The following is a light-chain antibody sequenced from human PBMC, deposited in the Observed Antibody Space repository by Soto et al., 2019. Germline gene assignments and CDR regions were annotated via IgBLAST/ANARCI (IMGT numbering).Light chain of an antibody. CDR2: AAS. V-gene: IGKV1-39*01. CDR3: QQSYSTPHT. J-gene: IGKJ2*01. Sequence: DIQVAQSPSSLSASVGDRVTITCRASEYINTYLNWYQQKPGKAPQLLIFAASSLQSGVPSRFSGSGSVTDFTLTISSLQPEDFATYYCQQSYSTPHTFGQGTKLEIK. CDR1: EYINTY.